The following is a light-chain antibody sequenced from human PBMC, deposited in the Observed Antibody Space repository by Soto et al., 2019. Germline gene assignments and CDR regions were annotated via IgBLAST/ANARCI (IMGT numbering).Light chain of an antibody. Sequence: DIQMTQSPSSLSASVGDRVTITCRASQSISSYLNWNQQKPGKAPKLLIYAASSLQSGVPSRFSGSGSGTDFTLTISSLQPEDFATYYCQQSYSTRQCTFGQGTKLEIK. CDR3: QQSYSTRQCT. CDR1: QSISSY. J-gene: IGKJ2*02. V-gene: IGKV1-39*01. CDR2: AAS.